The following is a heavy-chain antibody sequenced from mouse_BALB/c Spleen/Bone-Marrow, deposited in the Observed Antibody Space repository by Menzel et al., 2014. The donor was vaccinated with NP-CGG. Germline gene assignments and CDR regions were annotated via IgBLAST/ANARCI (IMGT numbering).Heavy chain of an antibody. D-gene: IGHD1-1*01. CDR2: INPDSSTI. CDR3: ARLYYYGNFDY. V-gene: IGHV4-1*02. Sequence: EVQVVESGGGLVQPGGSLKLSCAALGFDFSRYWMSWVRQAPGKGLEWIGEINPDSSTINYTPSLKDKFIISRDNAKNTLYLQMSKVRSEDTALYYCARLYYYGNFDYWGQGTTLTVSS. J-gene: IGHJ2*01. CDR1: GFDFSRYW.